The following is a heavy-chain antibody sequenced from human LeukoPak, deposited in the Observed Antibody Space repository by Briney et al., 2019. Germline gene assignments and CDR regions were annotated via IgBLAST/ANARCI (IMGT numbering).Heavy chain of an antibody. Sequence: GGSLRLSCAVSGITLSNHGMSWVRQAPGKGLEWVAGVGDSGGSTNYADSAKGRFTISRDNPKTTLFLQMNSLRAEDTAVYFCAKVMWERRVEVFDVWGQGTMVTVSS. J-gene: IGHJ3*01. V-gene: IGHV3-23*01. CDR1: GITLSNHG. CDR3: AKVMWERRVEVFDV. D-gene: IGHD1-1*01. CDR2: VGDSGGST.